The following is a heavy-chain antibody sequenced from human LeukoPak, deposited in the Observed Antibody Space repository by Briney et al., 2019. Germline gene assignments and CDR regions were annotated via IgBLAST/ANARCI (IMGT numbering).Heavy chain of an antibody. CDR1: GFTFSSYA. D-gene: IGHD1-26*01. Sequence: GGSLRLSCAASGFTFSSYAMSWVRQAPGKGLEWVSAISGSGGSTYYADSVKGRFTISRDNSKNTLYLQMNSLRAEDTAVYYCAKSPNLGVGATYFDYWGQGTLVTVSS. V-gene: IGHV3-23*01. J-gene: IGHJ4*02. CDR3: AKSPNLGVGATYFDY. CDR2: ISGSGGST.